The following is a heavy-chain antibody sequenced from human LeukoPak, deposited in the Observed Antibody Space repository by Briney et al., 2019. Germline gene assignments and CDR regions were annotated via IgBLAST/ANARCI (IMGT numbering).Heavy chain of an antibody. CDR3: ARDTHGSGFSGVDY. Sequence: GRSLRLSCAASGFTFSSYAMHWVRQAPGKGLEWVAVISYDGSNKYYADSVKGRFTISRDNPKNTLYLQMNSLRAEDTAVYYCARDTHGSGFSGVDYWGQGTLVTVSS. V-gene: IGHV3-30-3*01. D-gene: IGHD3-10*01. CDR2: ISYDGSNK. J-gene: IGHJ4*02. CDR1: GFTFSSYA.